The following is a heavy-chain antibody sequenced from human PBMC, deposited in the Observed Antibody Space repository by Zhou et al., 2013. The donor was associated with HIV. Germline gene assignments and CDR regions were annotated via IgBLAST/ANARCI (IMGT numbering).Heavy chain of an antibody. Sequence: QVQLVQSGAEVKKPGASVKVSCKASGDTTLTDYYMHWVRQAPGHGLEWVGGIIPVFGTTNYAPKFQGRVTITADTSTDTSYLEMKTLRSDDTAVYYCAKTAKVVPAAIGSGFPFWGQGTNDHRLI. CDR1: GDTTLTDYY. J-gene: IGHJ3*01. D-gene: IGHD2-2*01. CDR3: AKTAKVVPAAIGSGFPF. CDR2: IIPVFGTT. V-gene: IGHV1-69*06.